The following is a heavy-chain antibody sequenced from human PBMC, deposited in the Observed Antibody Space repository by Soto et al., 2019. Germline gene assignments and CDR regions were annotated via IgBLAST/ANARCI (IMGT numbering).Heavy chain of an antibody. V-gene: IGHV1-3*01. CDR1: GYTFTSYA. J-gene: IGHJ6*02. CDR3: ARLRHSPSYCYYYGMDV. D-gene: IGHD3-16*01. Sequence: QVQLVQSGAEVKKPGASVKVSCKASGYTFTSYAMHWVRQAPGQRLEWMGWINAGNGNTKYSQKFQGRVTITRDTSASTAYMELSSLRSEDTAVYYCARLRHSPSYCYYYGMDVWGQGTTVTVSS. CDR2: INAGNGNT.